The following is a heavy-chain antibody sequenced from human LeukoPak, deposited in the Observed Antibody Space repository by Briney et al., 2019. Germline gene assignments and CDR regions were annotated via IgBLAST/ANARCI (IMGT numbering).Heavy chain of an antibody. J-gene: IGHJ4*02. Sequence: PGGSLRLSCAASGFNLNRYWMSWVRQAPGKGLEWVANINEDGGERHYVDSVKGRFTISRDNAKNSLYLQMNSLRSEDTAVYYCARGGNLENWGGGTLVTVSS. CDR3: ARGGNLEN. CDR2: INEDGGER. V-gene: IGHV3-7*01. CDR1: GFNLNRYW. D-gene: IGHD1-14*01.